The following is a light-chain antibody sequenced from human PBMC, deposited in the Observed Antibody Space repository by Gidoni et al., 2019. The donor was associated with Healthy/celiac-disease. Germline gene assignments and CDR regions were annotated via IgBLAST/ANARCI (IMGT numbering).Light chain of an antibody. J-gene: IGLJ3*02. CDR3: CSYAGSSTL. Sequence: SALTPPASVSGSPGQSITISCTGTSSDVGSYNLVSWYQQHPGKAPKLMIYEVSKRPSGVSNRFSGSKSGNTASLTISGLQAEDEADYYCCSYAGSSTLFGGGTKLTVL. V-gene: IGLV2-23*02. CDR1: SSDVGSYNL. CDR2: EVS.